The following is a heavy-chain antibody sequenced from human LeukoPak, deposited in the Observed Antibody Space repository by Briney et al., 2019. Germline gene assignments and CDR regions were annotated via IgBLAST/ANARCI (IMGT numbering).Heavy chain of an antibody. Sequence: PGRSLRLSCAASGFTSSSYGMHWVRQAPGKGLEWVAVIWYDGSNKYYADSVKGRFTISRDNSKNTLYLQMNSLRAEDTAVYYCARKGYSYEKTDFDYWGQGTLVTVSS. V-gene: IGHV3-33*01. D-gene: IGHD5-18*01. J-gene: IGHJ4*02. CDR3: ARKGYSYEKTDFDY. CDR2: IWYDGSNK. CDR1: GFTSSSYG.